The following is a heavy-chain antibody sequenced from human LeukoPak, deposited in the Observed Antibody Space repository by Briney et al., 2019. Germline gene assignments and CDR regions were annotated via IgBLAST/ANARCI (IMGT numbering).Heavy chain of an antibody. V-gene: IGHV4-39*01. CDR1: GGSISSSSYY. CDR3: ARHRRRATGGFDY. CDR2: IYYSGST. D-gene: IGHD1-14*01. Sequence: SETLSLTCTVSGGSISSSSYYWGWIRQPPGKGPEWIGSIYYSGSTYYNPSLKSRVTISVDTSKNQFSLKLSSVTAADTAVYYCARHRRRATGGFDYWGQGTLVAVSS. J-gene: IGHJ4*02.